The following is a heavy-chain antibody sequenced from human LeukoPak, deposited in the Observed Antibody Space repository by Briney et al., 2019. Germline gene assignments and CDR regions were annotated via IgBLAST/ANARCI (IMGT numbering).Heavy chain of an antibody. Sequence: PSETLSLTCAVYGGSFSGYYWSWLRQPPGKGLEWIGEINHSGSTNYNPSLKSRVTISVDTSKNQFSLKLSSVTVADTAVYYCARGLVVPAANLGGRWFDPWGQGTLVTVSS. CDR2: INHSGST. D-gene: IGHD2-2*01. CDR1: GGSFSGYY. CDR3: ARGLVVPAANLGGRWFDP. V-gene: IGHV4-34*01. J-gene: IGHJ5*02.